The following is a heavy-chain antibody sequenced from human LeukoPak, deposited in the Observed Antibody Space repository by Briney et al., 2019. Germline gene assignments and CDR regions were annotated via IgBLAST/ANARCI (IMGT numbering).Heavy chain of an antibody. J-gene: IGHJ6*02. Sequence: PGRSLRLSCAASGFTFSSYAMHWVRQAPGKGLEWVAVISYDGSNKYYADSVKGRFTISRDNSKNTLYLQMNSLRAEDTAVYYCATSRIAVAGRYYYYGMDVWGQGTTVTVSS. D-gene: IGHD6-19*01. CDR1: GFTFSSYA. CDR2: ISYDGSNK. CDR3: ATSRIAVAGRYYYYGMDV. V-gene: IGHV3-30-3*01.